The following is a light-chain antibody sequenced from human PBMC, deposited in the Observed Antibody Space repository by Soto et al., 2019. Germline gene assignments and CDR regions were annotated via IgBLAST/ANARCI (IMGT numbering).Light chain of an antibody. CDR3: QHDDIGLPYR. CDR1: QSVRSN. J-gene: IGKJ2*03. Sequence: EIVMTQSPATLSVSPGERATLSCRASQSVRSNLAWYQQKPGQTPRLLIYGASTSAPGIRARFSGSRSRTEFTLTISSLQAADFAIYYCQHDDIGLPYRCGQGTMLEIK. CDR2: GAS. V-gene: IGKV3-15*01.